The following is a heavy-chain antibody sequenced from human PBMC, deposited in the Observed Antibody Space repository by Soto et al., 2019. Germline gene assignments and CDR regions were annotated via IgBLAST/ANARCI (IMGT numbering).Heavy chain of an antibody. V-gene: IGHV6-1*01. D-gene: IGHD1-7*01. CDR1: GDSVSNNISA. Sequence: QVQLQQSGPGLVKPSQTLSLTCAISGDSVSNNISAWSWIRQSPSRGLEWLGRTLYRSSKWYKEYAVSVKSRMTIAPDTSKNQFSLQLNSVTPEDTAVYYCARDAAPTLNYPHGMDVWGQGTAVTVSS. CDR2: TLYRSSKWYK. J-gene: IGHJ6*02. CDR3: ARDAAPTLNYPHGMDV.